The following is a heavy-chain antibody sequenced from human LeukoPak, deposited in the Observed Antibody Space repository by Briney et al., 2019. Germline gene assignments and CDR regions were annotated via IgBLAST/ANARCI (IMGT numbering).Heavy chain of an antibody. Sequence: SETLSLTCAVYGGSFSGYYWSWIRQPPGKGLEWIGEINHSGSTNYNPSLKSRVTISVDTSKNQFSPKLSSVTAADTAVYYCAIPSEYSGSYRYWGQGTLVTVSS. D-gene: IGHD1-26*01. V-gene: IGHV4-34*01. CDR2: INHSGST. J-gene: IGHJ4*02. CDR3: AIPSEYSGSYRY. CDR1: GGSFSGYY.